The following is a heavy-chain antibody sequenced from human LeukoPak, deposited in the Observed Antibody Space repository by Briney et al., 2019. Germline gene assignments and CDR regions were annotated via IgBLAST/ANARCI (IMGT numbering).Heavy chain of an antibody. CDR3: AIAAGWELGY. CDR1: GFTSSRHW. Sequence: PGGSLRLSCAVSGFTSSRHWMIWVRQTPEKGLEWVANIKEDASEENYVDSVKGRFTISRDNAKNSLYLQMNSLRAEDTAVYYCAIAAGWELGYWGQGTLVTVSS. V-gene: IGHV3-7*01. CDR2: IKEDASEE. D-gene: IGHD6-25*01. J-gene: IGHJ4*02.